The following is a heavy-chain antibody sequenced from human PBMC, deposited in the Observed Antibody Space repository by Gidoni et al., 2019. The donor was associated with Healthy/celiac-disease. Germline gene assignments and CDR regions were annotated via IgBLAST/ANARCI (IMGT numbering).Heavy chain of an antibody. D-gene: IGHD4-17*01. J-gene: IGHJ3*02. Sequence: QVQLVQSGAEVKKPGSSVKVSCKASGGTFSSYAISWVRQAPGQGLEWMGGIIPIFGTANYAQKFQGRVTITADESTSTAYMELSSLRSEDTAVYYCARDPTPYDYGGNSAFDIWGQGTMVTVSS. CDR3: ARDPTPYDYGGNSAFDI. CDR1: GGTFSSYA. CDR2: IIPIFGTA. V-gene: IGHV1-69*01.